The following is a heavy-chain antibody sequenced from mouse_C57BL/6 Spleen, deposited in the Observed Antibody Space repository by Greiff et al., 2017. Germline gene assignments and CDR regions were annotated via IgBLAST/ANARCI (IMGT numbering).Heavy chain of an antibody. CDR2: ISYDGSN. CDR3: ANYYGSAFDV. D-gene: IGHD1-1*01. CDR1: GYSITSGYY. Sequence: VQLKESGPGLVKPSQSLSLTCSVTGYSITSGYYWNWIRQFPGNKLEWMGYISYDGSNNYNPSLKNRISITRDTSKNQFFLKLNSVTTEDTATYYCANYYGSAFDVWGTGTTVTVSS. J-gene: IGHJ1*03. V-gene: IGHV3-6*01.